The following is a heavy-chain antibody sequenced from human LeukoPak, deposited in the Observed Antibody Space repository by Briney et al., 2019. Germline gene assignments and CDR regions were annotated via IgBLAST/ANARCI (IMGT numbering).Heavy chain of an antibody. CDR1: GYTFTSYD. CDR2: MNPNSGNT. CDR3: ARDIAAANDY. D-gene: IGHD6-13*01. Sequence: ASVKVSCKASGYTFTSYDINWVRQATGQGLEWMGWMNPNSGNTGYAQKFQGRVTMTRDTSTSTVYMELSSLRSEDTAVYYCARDIAAANDYWGQGTLVTVSS. J-gene: IGHJ4*02. V-gene: IGHV1-8*02.